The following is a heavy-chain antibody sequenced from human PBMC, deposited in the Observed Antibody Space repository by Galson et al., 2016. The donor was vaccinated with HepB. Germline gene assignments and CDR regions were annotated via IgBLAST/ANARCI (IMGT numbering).Heavy chain of an antibody. CDR1: GDSVPNNNAG. CDR2: TFYRSNWQN. J-gene: IGHJ4*02. CDR3: ARSYLLGRGFGW. Sequence: CAISGDSVPNNNAGWYSIRQSPSRGLECLGRTFYRSNWQNDYAEAVKSRITINPDTSKNQFSLQLNSVTPGDTAVYYCARSYLLGRGFGWWGQGTLVTVSS. V-gene: IGHV6-1*01. D-gene: IGHD7-27*01.